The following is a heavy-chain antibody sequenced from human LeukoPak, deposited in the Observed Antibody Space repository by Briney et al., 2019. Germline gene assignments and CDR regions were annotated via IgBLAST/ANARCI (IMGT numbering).Heavy chain of an antibody. Sequence: GGSLRLSCAASGFTFSSYDMSWVRQTPGKGLEWVSAISFSCGSTYYASSFNARFTISRDNSKNTLYLQMNSLIAEDTAVYYCANPLGSSGSYVYYFDYWGQGTLVTVSS. J-gene: IGHJ4*02. CDR2: ISFSCGST. CDR1: GFTFSSYD. D-gene: IGHD1-26*01. CDR3: ANPLGSSGSYVYYFDY. V-gene: IGHV3-23*01.